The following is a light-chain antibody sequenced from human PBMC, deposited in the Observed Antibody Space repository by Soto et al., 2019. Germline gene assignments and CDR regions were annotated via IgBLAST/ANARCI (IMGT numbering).Light chain of an antibody. V-gene: IGKV1-8*01. CDR3: QQYYSYPSYT. Sequence: AIRMTQSPSSFSASTGDRVTITCRASQGISRYLAWYQQKPGKAPKLLIYAASTLQSGVPSRFSGSGSGTDFNLTISCLQSEDFATYYCQQYYSYPSYTFGQGTKLEIK. J-gene: IGKJ2*01. CDR2: AAS. CDR1: QGISRY.